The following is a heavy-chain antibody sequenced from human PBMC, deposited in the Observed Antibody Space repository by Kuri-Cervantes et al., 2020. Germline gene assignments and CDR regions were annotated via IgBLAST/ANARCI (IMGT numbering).Heavy chain of an antibody. CDR1: GFTFSSYW. V-gene: IGHV3-74*01. CDR3: ARGGYGEQFDY. Sequence: GESLKISCAASGFTFSSYWMHWVRQAPGKGLVWVSRISSDGSSTSYADSVKGRLTISRDNAKNTLYLQMDSLRAEDTAVYYCARGGYGEQFDYWGQGTLVTVSS. D-gene: IGHD4-17*01. CDR2: ISSDGSST. J-gene: IGHJ4*02.